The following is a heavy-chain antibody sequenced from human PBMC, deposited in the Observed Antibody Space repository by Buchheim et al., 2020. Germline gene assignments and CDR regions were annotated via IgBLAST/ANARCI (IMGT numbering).Heavy chain of an antibody. V-gene: IGHV4-4*02. J-gene: IGHJ4*02. CDR1: GGSVSSANW. CDR3: AGSAYFYGSQIPENFGY. Sequence: QVQLQESGPRLVKPSGTLSLTSAVSGGSVSSANWWTWVRQPPGKGLEWIGEIYHSGRTDYSPSLKSRVTMSVDKSKNQFSMKLNSVTAADTAVYYCAGSAYFYGSQIPENFGYWGQGIL. D-gene: IGHD3-10*01. CDR2: IYHSGRT.